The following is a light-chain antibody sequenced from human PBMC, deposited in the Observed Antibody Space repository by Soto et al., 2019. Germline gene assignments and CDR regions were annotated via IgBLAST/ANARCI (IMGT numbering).Light chain of an antibody. CDR1: SSDVGGYNY. CDR2: EVS. CDR3: SSYTSIITLYV. J-gene: IGLJ1*01. Sequence: QSVLTQPASVSGSPGQSITISCTGTSSDVGGYNYVSWYQQHPSKAPKLMIYEVSNRPSGVSNRFSGSKSGNTASLTISGLQAEAEADYYCSSYTSIITLYVFGSGTKGTVL. V-gene: IGLV2-14*01.